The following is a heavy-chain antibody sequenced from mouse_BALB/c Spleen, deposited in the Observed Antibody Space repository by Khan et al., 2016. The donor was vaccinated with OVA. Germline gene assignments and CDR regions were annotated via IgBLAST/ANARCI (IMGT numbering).Heavy chain of an antibody. CDR2: RSYSGNT. CDR3: ARKDYYDYDPFPY. D-gene: IGHD2-4*01. V-gene: IGHV3-2*02. J-gene: IGHJ3*01. CDR1: GYSITSEFA. Sequence: EVQLQESGLGLVKPSQSLSLTCTVTGYSITSEFAWNWIRQFPGNKLEWMGYRSYSGNTRYNPSLKSLISITRDTSRNKFFLQLNSVTTEDTATYYCARKDYYDYDPFPYWGQGTLVTVSA.